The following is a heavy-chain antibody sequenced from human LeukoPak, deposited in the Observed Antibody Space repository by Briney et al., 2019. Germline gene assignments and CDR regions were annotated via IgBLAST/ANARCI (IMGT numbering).Heavy chain of an antibody. CDR2: IKYDEIEK. Sequence: GGSLRLSCAASGFDFSSYWMSWVRKAPGKGPEWVANIKYDEIEKYHVDSVKGRFTISRDNAKNSLYLQMNSLRAEDTAVYYCARDTGALVTHFDYWGQGTFVTVSS. V-gene: IGHV3-7*03. D-gene: IGHD5-18*01. J-gene: IGHJ4*02. CDR3: ARDTGALVTHFDY. CDR1: GFDFSSYW.